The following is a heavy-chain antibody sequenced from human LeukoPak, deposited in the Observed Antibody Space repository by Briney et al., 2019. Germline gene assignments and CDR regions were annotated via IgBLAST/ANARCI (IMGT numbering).Heavy chain of an antibody. D-gene: IGHD6-13*01. V-gene: IGHV1-18*01. CDR3: ARGTLSSSWYLDYYYYGMDV. CDR1: GYTFTSYG. Sequence: GASVKVSCKASGYTFTSYGISWVRQAPGQGLEWMGWISAYNGNTNYAQKLQGRVTMTTDTSTSTAYMELRSLRSDDTAVYYCARGTLSSSWYLDYYYYGMDVWGQGTTVTVSS. J-gene: IGHJ6*02. CDR2: ISAYNGNT.